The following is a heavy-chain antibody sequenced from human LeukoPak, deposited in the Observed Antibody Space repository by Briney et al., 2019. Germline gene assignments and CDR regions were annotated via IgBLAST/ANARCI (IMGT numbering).Heavy chain of an antibody. Sequence: SETLSLACTVSGGSISSYYWSWIRQPAGKGLEWIGRIYTSGSTNYNPSLKSRVTMSVDTSKNQFSLKLSSVTAADTAVCYCASESPYWFDPWGQGTLVTVSS. CDR3: ASESPYWFDP. CDR2: IYTSGST. V-gene: IGHV4-4*07. J-gene: IGHJ5*02. CDR1: GGSISSYY.